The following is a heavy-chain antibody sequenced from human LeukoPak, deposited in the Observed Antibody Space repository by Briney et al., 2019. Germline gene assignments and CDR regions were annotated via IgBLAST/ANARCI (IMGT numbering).Heavy chain of an antibody. CDR1: GLTFVSFG. CDR2: IRYDGSNK. CDR3: AKENYGSGSYKAFDI. V-gene: IGHV3-30*02. D-gene: IGHD3-10*01. Sequence: GGPLKLSVAAPGLTFVSFGMHWVCKVPGKGRGGGAFIRYDGSNKYYADSVKGRFTISRDNSKNTLYLQMNSLRAEDTAVYYCAKENYGSGSYKAFDIWGQGTMVTVSS. J-gene: IGHJ3*02.